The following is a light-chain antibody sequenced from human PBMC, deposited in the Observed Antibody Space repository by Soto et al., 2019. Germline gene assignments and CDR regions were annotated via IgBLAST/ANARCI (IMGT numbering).Light chain of an antibody. Sequence: IVMTHSPATLSVSPWERSTLPSRSSQSVSLNLAWYQQKPGQAPRLLIYGASTRDTGIPARFSGSGSGTEFTLTISSLQSEDYAVYYCQQYGSSGTFGQGTRLEIK. J-gene: IGKJ5*01. V-gene: IGKV3-15*01. CDR1: QSVSLN. CDR3: QQYGSSGT. CDR2: GAS.